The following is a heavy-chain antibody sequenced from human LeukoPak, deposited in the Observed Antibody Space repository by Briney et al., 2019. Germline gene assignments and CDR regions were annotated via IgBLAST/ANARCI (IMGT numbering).Heavy chain of an antibody. J-gene: IGHJ4*02. CDR3: ARAQVVPAHFDY. Sequence: GGSLRLSCAASGFTVSSNYMSWVRQAPGKGLEWVSVIYSGGSTYYADSVKGRFTISRDNSKNTLYLQMNSLRAEDTAVYYCARAQVVPAHFDYWGQGTLVTVSS. CDR2: IYSGGST. V-gene: IGHV3-66*01. CDR1: GFTVSSNY. D-gene: IGHD2-2*01.